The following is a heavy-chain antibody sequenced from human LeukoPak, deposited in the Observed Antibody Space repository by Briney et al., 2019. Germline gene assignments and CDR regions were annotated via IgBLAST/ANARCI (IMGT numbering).Heavy chain of an antibody. J-gene: IGHJ3*02. D-gene: IGHD2-21*02. V-gene: IGHV1-18*01. Sequence: ASVKVSCKASGYSFTDYHMHWVRQAPRQGLEWMGWISAYNGNTNYAQKLQGRVTMTTDTSTSTAYMELRSLRSDDTAVYYCARVVTKVFDIWGQGTMVTVSS. CDR3: ARVVTKVFDI. CDR1: GYSFTDYH. CDR2: ISAYNGNT.